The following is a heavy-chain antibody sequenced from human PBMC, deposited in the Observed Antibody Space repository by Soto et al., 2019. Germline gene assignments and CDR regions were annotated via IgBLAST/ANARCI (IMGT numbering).Heavy chain of an antibody. D-gene: IGHD3-10*01. J-gene: IGHJ4*02. V-gene: IGHV4-34*01. CDR2: INHSGST. CDR3: ARQRGSGSYSKFY. Sequence: PSETLSLTCAVYGGSFSGYYWSWIRQPPGKGLEWIGEINHSGSTNYNPSLKSRVTISVDTSKNQFSLKLSSVTAADTAVYYCARQRGSGSYSKFYWGQGTLVTVSS. CDR1: GGSFSGYY.